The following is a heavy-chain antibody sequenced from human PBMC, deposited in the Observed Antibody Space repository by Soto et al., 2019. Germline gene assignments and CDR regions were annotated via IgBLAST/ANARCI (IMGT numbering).Heavy chain of an antibody. Sequence: SQTLSLTCAISGDSVSSNSAAWNWFRQSPSRGLEWLGRTYYRSKWHNDYAVSVKSRITINQDTSKNQFSLQLNSVTPEDTAVYYCARDTGSSWSTFDYWGQGTLLTVSS. CDR2: TYYRSKWHN. CDR3: ARDTGSSWSTFDY. V-gene: IGHV6-1*01. CDR1: GDSVSSNSAA. J-gene: IGHJ4*02. D-gene: IGHD6-13*01.